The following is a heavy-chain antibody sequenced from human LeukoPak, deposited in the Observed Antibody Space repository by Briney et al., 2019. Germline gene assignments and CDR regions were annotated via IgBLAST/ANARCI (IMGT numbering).Heavy chain of an antibody. V-gene: IGHV2-70*11. CDR1: GLSLSTSGMC. Sequence: RESGPALVKPTQTLTLTCTFSGLSLSTSGMCVSWIRQPPGKALEWLARIDWDDDKYYSTSLKTRLTISKDTSKNQVVLTMTNMDPVGTATYYCARISGLGGSGSYFFDYWGQGTLVTVSS. D-gene: IGHD3-10*01. CDR2: IDWDDDK. CDR3: ARISGLGGSGSYFFDY. J-gene: IGHJ4*02.